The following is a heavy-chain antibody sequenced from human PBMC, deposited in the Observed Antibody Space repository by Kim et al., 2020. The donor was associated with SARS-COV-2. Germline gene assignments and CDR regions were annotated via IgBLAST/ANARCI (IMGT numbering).Heavy chain of an antibody. CDR2: ISGSGGST. V-gene: IGHV3-23*01. CDR1: GFTFSSYA. CDR3: AKGLVVVPAAPADY. J-gene: IGHJ4*02. Sequence: GGSLRLSCAASGFTFSSYAMSWVRQAPGKGLEWVSAISGSGGSTYYADSVKGRFTISRDNSKNTLYLQMNSLRAEDTAVYYCAKGLVVVPAAPADYWGQGTLVTVSS. D-gene: IGHD2-2*01.